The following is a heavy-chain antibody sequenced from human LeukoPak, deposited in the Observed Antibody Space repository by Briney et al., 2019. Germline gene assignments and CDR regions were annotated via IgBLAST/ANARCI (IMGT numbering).Heavy chain of an antibody. V-gene: IGHV3-7*01. CDR2: IKTEGYDK. CDR1: GFTFSSYW. J-gene: IGHJ4*02. D-gene: IGHD6-19*01. Sequence: GGSLRLSCAASGFTFSSYWMGWVRQAPGKGLEWVANIKTEGYDKYYVDSLKGRFTISRDNANNSLYLQMDSLRAEDTAVYYCARALYNHGWFPDYFDYWGQGNLVTVSS. CDR3: ARALYNHGWFPDYFDY.